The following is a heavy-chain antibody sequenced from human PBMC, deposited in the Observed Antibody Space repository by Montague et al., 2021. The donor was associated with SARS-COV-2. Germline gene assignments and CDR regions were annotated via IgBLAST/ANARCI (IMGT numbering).Heavy chain of an antibody. CDR3: ARGENYNDRTVNHWYLDL. V-gene: IGHV4-4*02. D-gene: IGHD3-22*01. Sequence: SETLSLTCDVYGGAISSSDWWSWVRQPPGKGLEWIGETYHTGNANYNPSLKSRVTISVDKSKNQFSLKLTSVTAADTAVYFYARGENYNDRTVNHWYLDLWGRGTLVTVSS. J-gene: IGHJ2*01. CDR1: GGAISSSDW. CDR2: TYHTGNA.